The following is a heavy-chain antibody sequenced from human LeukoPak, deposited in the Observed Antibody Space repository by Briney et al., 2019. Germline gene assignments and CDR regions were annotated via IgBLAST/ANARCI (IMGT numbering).Heavy chain of an antibody. V-gene: IGHV6-1*01. CDR2: TYYRSKWYT. J-gene: IGHJ4*02. CDR3: ARGVVLVGATTFDY. D-gene: IGHD1-26*01. Sequence: SQTLSLTCAISGDSVSSNSAAWNWIRQSPSRGLEWLGRTYYRSKWYTDYAVSVKSRITINPDTSKDHFSLQLNSVTPEDTAVYYCARGVVLVGATTFDYWGQGTLVTVSS. CDR1: GDSVSSNSAA.